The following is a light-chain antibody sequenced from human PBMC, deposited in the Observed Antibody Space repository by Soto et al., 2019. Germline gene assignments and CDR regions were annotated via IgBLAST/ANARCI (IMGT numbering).Light chain of an antibody. CDR2: GAS. V-gene: IGKV3-20*01. J-gene: IGKJ2*01. CDR1: QSVSSSY. Sequence: EIVLTQSPGTLSLSPGERATLSCRASQSVSSSYLAWYQQKPGQAPRLLIYGASYRATGIPDRFSGRGSGTELPLTISRLEPEDFAVYYCQQYDDSLSSFTFGQGTNLEIK. CDR3: QQYDDSLSSFT.